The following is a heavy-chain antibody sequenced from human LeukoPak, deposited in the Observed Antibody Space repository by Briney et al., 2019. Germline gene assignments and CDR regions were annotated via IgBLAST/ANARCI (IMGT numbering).Heavy chain of an antibody. Sequence: LSLTCTVSGGSISSYYWSWVRQAPGKGLEWVSGISWNSGSIGYADSVKGRFTISRDNAKNSLYLQMNSLRAEDTALYYCAKDRERLLLYYFDYWGQGTLVTVSS. D-gene: IGHD1-26*01. V-gene: IGHV3-9*01. CDR1: GGSISSYY. CDR2: ISWNSGSI. J-gene: IGHJ4*02. CDR3: AKDRERLLLYYFDY.